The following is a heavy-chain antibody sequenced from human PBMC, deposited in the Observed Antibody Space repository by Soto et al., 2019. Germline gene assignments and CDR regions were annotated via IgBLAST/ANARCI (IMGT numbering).Heavy chain of an antibody. D-gene: IGHD2-15*01. CDR1: GFTFSSYS. CDR2: ISSSSSTI. V-gene: IGHV3-48*01. Sequence: EVQVVESGGGLVQPGGSLRLSCAASGFTFSSYSMNWARQAPGKGLEWVSYISSSSSTIFYADSVKGRFTISRDNAKNSLYLQMNSLRAEDTAVYYCARDIDGGGQGTLVTVSS. CDR3: ARDIDG. J-gene: IGHJ4*02.